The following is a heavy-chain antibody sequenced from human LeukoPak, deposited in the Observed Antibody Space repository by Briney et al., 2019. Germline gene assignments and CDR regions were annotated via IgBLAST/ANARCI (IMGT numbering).Heavy chain of an antibody. D-gene: IGHD5-24*01. CDR2: ISYGGSDK. Sequence: GGSLRLSCAASGFAFSSSAMHWVRQAPGKGLEWVAVISYGGSDKFYADSVKGRFTISRDISMNTLYLQMSSLRVEDTAVYYCAKGPKLGDGFHCDYWGQGTLVTVSS. CDR3: AKGPKLGDGFHCDY. CDR1: GFAFSSSA. V-gene: IGHV3-30-3*01. J-gene: IGHJ4*02.